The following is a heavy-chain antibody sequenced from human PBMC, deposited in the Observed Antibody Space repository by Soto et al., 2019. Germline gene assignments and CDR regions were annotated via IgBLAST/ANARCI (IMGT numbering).Heavy chain of an antibody. J-gene: IGHJ6*02. CDR2: IYYRGST. V-gene: IGHV4-59*11. CDR3: ARGRRKRAGYCSGGSCSPFHYYGMDV. CDR1: GGSISSHY. Sequence: PSETLSLTCTVSGGSISSHYWSWIRQPPGKGLEWIGYIYYRGSTNYNPSLKSRVTISVDTSKNQFSLKLSSVTAADTAVYYCARGRRKRAGYCSGGSCSPFHYYGMDVWGQGTTVTVSS. D-gene: IGHD2-15*01.